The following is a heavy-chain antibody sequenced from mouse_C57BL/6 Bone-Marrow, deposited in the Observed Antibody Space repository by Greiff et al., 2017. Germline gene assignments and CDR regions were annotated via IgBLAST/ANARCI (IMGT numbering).Heavy chain of an antibody. CDR1: GYTFTDYY. Sequence: EVQLQQSGPELVKPGALVKISCKASGYTFTDYYMNWVKQSHGKSLEWIGDINPNDGGTSYNQKFKGKVTLTVDKSSSPAYMELRSLTSEDSAVYYCARWGSNYFFAYWGQGTLVTVSA. D-gene: IGHD2-5*01. J-gene: IGHJ3*01. CDR2: INPNDGGT. V-gene: IGHV1-26*01. CDR3: ARWGSNYFFAY.